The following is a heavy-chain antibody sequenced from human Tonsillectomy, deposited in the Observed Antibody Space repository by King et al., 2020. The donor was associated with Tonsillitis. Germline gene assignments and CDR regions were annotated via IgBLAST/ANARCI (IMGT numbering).Heavy chain of an antibody. CDR3: AKGYDRSGYYSEYFDL. V-gene: IGHV3-30*18. J-gene: IGHJ2*01. D-gene: IGHD3-22*01. Sequence: VQLVESGGGVVQPGRSLRLSCAASGFTFSSYGIHWVRQAPGKGLEWVAVISYDGSNQYYADSVKGRFTISRDNSKNTVYLRMNSLRTEDTAVYYCAKGYDRSGYYSEYFDLWGRGTLVTVSS. CDR1: GFTFSSYG. CDR2: ISYDGSNQ.